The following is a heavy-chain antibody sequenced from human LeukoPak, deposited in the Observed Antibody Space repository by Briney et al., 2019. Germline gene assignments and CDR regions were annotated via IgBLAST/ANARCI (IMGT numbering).Heavy chain of an antibody. V-gene: IGHV4-61*02. J-gene: IGHJ5*02. CDR2: IYTSGST. CDR3: AGRLNWFDP. CDR1: GGSISSGSYY. Sequence: SQTLSLTCTVSGGSISSGSYYWSWIRQPAGKGLEWIGRIYTSGSTNYNPSLKSRVTISVDTSKNQFSLKLSSVTAADTAVYYCAGRLNWFDPWGQGTLVTVSS.